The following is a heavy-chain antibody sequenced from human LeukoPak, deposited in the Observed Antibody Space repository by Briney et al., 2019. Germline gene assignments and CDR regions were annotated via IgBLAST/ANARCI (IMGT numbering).Heavy chain of an antibody. D-gene: IGHD3-22*01. CDR3: AKARYYDSSGYWGFDY. J-gene: IGHJ4*02. CDR1: GFTFSSYA. Sequence: GGSLRLSCAASGFTFSSYAMHWVRQAPGKGLEWVAVISYDGSNKYYADSVKGRFTISRDNSKNTLYLQMNSLRAEDTAVYYCAKARYYDSSGYWGFDYWGQGTLVTVSS. CDR2: ISYDGSNK. V-gene: IGHV3-30*04.